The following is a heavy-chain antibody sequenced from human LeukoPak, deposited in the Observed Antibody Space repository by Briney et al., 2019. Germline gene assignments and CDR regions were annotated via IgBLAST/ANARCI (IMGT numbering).Heavy chain of an antibody. CDR1: GYTFTDYG. V-gene: IGHV1-18*01. CDR2: ISTYNGNT. CDR3: ARVLGRQMAVAGDDY. Sequence: GASVKVSCKASGYTFTDYGIHWVRQAPGQGLEWMGWISTYNGNTNYVQNLQGRVAMTTDASTSTAFMELRSLRSDDTAVYYCARVLGRQMAVAGDDYWGQGTLVTVSS. J-gene: IGHJ4*02. D-gene: IGHD6-19*01.